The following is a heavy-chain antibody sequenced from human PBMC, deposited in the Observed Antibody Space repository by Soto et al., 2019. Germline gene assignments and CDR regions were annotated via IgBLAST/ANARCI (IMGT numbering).Heavy chain of an antibody. V-gene: IGHV4-59*01. CDR2: IYYSGST. Sequence: SETLSLTCTVSGGAITIYYWSWIRQAPGKGLEWIGYIYYSGSTTYNPSLKSRVTMSADTSKNQFSLKLNSVTAADTAVYYCARDAGGPYGQWGPGILVSV. CDR3: ARDAGGPYGQ. CDR1: GGAITIYY. J-gene: IGHJ4*01. D-gene: IGHD2-15*01.